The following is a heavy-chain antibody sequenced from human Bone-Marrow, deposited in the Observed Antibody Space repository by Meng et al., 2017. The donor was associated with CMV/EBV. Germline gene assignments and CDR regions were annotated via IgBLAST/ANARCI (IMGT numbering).Heavy chain of an antibody. D-gene: IGHD3-10*01. V-gene: IGHV1-8*01. J-gene: IGHJ4*02. CDR2: MNPNSANT. CDR3: AIGFPMVRCVIPSLEFDY. CDR1: GDTFTSYD. Sequence: ASVKVFCKAAGDTFTSYDINWVRQATGQGREWMGWMNPNSANTGYAQKFQGRVTMTRNTSISTAYMELSSLKSEDTAVYYCAIGFPMVRCVIPSLEFDYWGQGTLVTVSS.